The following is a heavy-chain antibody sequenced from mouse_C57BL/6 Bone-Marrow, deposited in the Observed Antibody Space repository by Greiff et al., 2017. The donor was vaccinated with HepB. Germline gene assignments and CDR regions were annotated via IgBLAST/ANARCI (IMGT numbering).Heavy chain of an antibody. CDR3: ARLSITTVDFDV. CDR1: GYTFTSYW. D-gene: IGHD1-1*01. V-gene: IGHV1-53*01. Sequence: VKLQQPGTELVKPGASVKLSCKASGYTFTSYWMHWVKQRPGQGLEWIGNINPSNGGTNYNEKFKSKATLTVDKSSSTAYMQLSSLTSEDSAVYYCARLSITTVDFDVWGTGTTVTVSS. J-gene: IGHJ1*03. CDR2: INPSNGGT.